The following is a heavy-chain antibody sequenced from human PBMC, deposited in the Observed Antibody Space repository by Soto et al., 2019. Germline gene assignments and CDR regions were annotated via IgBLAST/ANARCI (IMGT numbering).Heavy chain of an antibody. CDR1: GGSISSSSYY. J-gene: IGHJ1*01. D-gene: IGHD6-19*01. CDR3: ARQLIFWQWLVVGYFQH. Sequence: QLQLQESGPGLVKPSETLSLTCTVSGGSISSSSYYWGWIRQPPGKGLEWIGSIYYSGSTYYNPSLKSRVTISVDTSKNQFSLKLSSVTAADTAVYYCARQLIFWQWLVVGYFQHWGQGTLVTVSS. CDR2: IYYSGST. V-gene: IGHV4-39*01.